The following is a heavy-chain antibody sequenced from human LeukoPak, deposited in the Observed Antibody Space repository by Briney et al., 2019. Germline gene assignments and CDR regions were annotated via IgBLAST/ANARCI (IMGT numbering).Heavy chain of an antibody. D-gene: IGHD3-10*01. CDR2: IWSDGSP. J-gene: IGHJ4*02. V-gene: IGHV4-61*02. CDR1: GGSITSGNYY. CDR3: ARAGRLMVRGAIGPFDY. Sequence: SQTLSLTCTVSGGSITSGNYYWNWIRQPAEKGLEWIGRIWSDGSPSYKPSLNSRVTISVDTSKNQFSLKLSSVTAADTAVYYCARAGRLMVRGAIGPFDYWGQGTLVTVSS.